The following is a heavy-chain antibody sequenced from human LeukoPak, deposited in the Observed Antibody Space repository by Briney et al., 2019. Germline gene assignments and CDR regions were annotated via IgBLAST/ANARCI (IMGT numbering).Heavy chain of an antibody. CDR3: AIDLDSGDIPY. CDR2: INPNSGGA. D-gene: IGHD3/OR15-3a*01. Sequence: ASVKVSCKTSGYTFTARFIHWVRQAPGQGLEWMGWINPNSGGALYAQKFQGRVTLTGETFTSTAFMELASLTSDDTAVYYCAIDLDSGDIPYWGQGTLVTVSS. CDR1: GYTFTARF. V-gene: IGHV1-2*02. J-gene: IGHJ4*02.